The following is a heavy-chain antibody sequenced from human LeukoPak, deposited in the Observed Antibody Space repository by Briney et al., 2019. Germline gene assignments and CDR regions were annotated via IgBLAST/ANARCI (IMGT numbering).Heavy chain of an antibody. J-gene: IGHJ4*02. CDR1: GLTFSSYS. CDR2: TSGSGGST. D-gene: IGHD1-7*01. V-gene: IGHV3-23*01. Sequence: GGSLRLSCAASGLTFSSYSMRWVRQAPGKGLEWDSATSGSGGSTYYADSVKGRFTISRDNSKNTLYLQMNSLRAEDTAVYYCAKSGWNYGDYFDYWGQGTLVTVSS. CDR3: AKSGWNYGDYFDY.